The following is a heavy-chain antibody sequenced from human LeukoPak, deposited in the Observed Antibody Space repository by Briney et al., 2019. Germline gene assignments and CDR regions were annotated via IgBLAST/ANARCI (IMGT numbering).Heavy chain of an antibody. CDR3: ARSSKDDYGDYGLDY. J-gene: IGHJ4*02. CDR2: INHSGST. D-gene: IGHD4-17*01. V-gene: IGHV4-34*01. Sequence: SETLSLTCAVYGGSFSGYYWSWIRQPPGKGLEWIGEINHSGSTNYNPSLKSRVTISVDTSKNQFSLKLSSVTAADTAVYYCARSSKDDYGDYGLDYWGQGTLVTVSS. CDR1: GGSFSGYY.